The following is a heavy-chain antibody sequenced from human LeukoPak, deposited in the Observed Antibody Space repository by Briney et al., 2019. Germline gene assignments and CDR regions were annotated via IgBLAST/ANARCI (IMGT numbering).Heavy chain of an antibody. J-gene: IGHJ3*02. CDR3: TFSSYGDHVGVDAFDI. CDR1: GFTFSTYW. V-gene: IGHV3-74*01. Sequence: PGGSLRLSCAASGFTFSTYWMHWVRQAPGKGLVWVSRINRDESSTNYADSVKGRFTISRDNAKNTVYLQMNSLSAEDTAMYYCTFSSYGDHVGVDAFDIWGQGTMVTVSS. CDR2: INRDESST. D-gene: IGHD4-17*01.